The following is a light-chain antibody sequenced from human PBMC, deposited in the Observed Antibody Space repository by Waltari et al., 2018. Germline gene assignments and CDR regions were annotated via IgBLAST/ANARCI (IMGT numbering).Light chain of an antibody. Sequence: QSVLTLPPSASGTPAHRFSMSCSGINSNIGRSSFSWYQQVPGTTPKLLIYRNNQRPSGVPDRFSGAKSGTSASLAISGVRSEDEADYYCAAWDDSLSGRFFGSGTKVTVL. CDR2: RNN. CDR3: AAWDDSLSGRF. V-gene: IGLV1-47*01. CDR1: NSNIGRSS. J-gene: IGLJ1*01.